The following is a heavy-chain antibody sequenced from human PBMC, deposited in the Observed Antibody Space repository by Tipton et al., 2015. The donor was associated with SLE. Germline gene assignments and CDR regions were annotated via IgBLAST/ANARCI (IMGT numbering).Heavy chain of an antibody. D-gene: IGHD3-3*01. CDR1: GGSMSNYC. Sequence: TLSLTCTVSGGSMSNYCWSWIRQPPGKGLEWIGDIYYSGSTNYNPSLKSRVTISVDTSKNQFSLKLSSVTAADTAVYYCARDARFADAFDIWGQGTMVTVSS. CDR3: ARDARFADAFDI. CDR2: IYYSGST. J-gene: IGHJ3*02. V-gene: IGHV4-59*01.